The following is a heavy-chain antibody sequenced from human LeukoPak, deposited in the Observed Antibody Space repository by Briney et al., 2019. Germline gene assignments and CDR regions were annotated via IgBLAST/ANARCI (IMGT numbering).Heavy chain of an antibody. D-gene: IGHD1-1*01. J-gene: IGHJ3*02. CDR2: INSDGSST. V-gene: IGHV3-74*01. CDR3: ARVLLERPGIDSFDI. Sequence: GGSLRLACAAAGFTFSSYWMHWVRQAPGKGLVWVSRINSDGSSTRYADSVKGRFTISRDNAKNTLYLQMNSLRAEDTAVYYCARVLLERPGIDSFDIWGQGTMVTVSS. CDR1: GFTFSSYW.